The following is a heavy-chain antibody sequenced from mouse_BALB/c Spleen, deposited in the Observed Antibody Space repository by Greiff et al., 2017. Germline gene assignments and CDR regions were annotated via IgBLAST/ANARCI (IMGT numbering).Heavy chain of an antibody. J-gene: IGHJ1*01. Sequence: EVQGVESAGGLVQPGESLKLSCESNEYAFPSHDMSWVRKTPEKRLELVAAINSDGGSTYYPDTMERRFIISRDNTKKPLYLQMSSLRSEDTALYYCARRSGNYWYFDVWGAGTTVTVSS. CDR3: ARRSGNYWYFDV. V-gene: IGHV5-2*01. CDR2: INSDGGST. CDR1: EYAFPSHD. D-gene: IGHD1-3*01.